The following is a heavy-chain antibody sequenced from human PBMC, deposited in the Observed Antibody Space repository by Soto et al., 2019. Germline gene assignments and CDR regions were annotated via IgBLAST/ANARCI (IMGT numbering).Heavy chain of an antibody. J-gene: IGHJ3*02. CDR3: ARAPYDFWSGYLSHDAFDI. D-gene: IGHD3-3*01. Sequence: PSQTLSLTCAISGDSVSSNSAAWNWIRQSPSRGLEWLGRTYYRSKWYNDYAVSVKSRITINPDTSKNQFSLQLNSVTPEDTAVYYCARAPYDFWSGYLSHDAFDIWGQGTMVTVSS. CDR1: GDSVSSNSAA. CDR2: TYYRSKWYN. V-gene: IGHV6-1*01.